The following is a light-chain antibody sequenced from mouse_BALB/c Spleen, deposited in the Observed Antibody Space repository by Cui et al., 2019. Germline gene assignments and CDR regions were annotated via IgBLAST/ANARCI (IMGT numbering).Light chain of an antibody. CDR1: QGISSN. J-gene: IGKJ1*01. V-gene: IGKV14-100*01. CDR2: HGT. CDR3: VQYAQFPPT. Sequence: DILMTQSPSSMSVSLGDTVSITCHASQGISSNIGWLQQKPGKSFKGLIYHGTNFEDGVPSRFSGSGSGADYSLTISSLESEDFADYYCVQYAQFPPTFGGGTKLEIK.